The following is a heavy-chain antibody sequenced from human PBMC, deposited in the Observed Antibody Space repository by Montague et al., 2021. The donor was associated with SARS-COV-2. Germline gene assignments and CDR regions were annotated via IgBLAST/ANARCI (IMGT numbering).Heavy chain of an antibody. J-gene: IGHJ4*02. CDR1: GGSFSGYY. D-gene: IGHD3-9*01. CDR3: ARGHYDILTGYDEYYFDY. CDR2: INHSGST. Sequence: SETLSLTCAIYGGSFSGYYWSWIRQPPGKGLEWIGEINHSGSTNYNPSLKSRVTISVDTSKNQFSLKLSSVTAGDTAVYYCARGHYDILTGYDEYYFDYWGQGTLVTVSS. V-gene: IGHV4-34*01.